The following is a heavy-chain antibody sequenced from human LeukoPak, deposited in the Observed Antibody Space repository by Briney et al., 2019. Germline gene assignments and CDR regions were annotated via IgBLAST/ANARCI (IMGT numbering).Heavy chain of an antibody. CDR1: GDSISDYY. CDR2: IYYSGGT. V-gene: IGHV4-59*08. J-gene: IGHJ6*02. CDR3: ARLRDGMDV. Sequence: ASETLSLTCTVSGDSISDYYWSWIRQPPGKGLEWIGYIYYSGGTNYNPSLKSRVTISIDTSKNQFSLKVSSVTAADTAVYYCARLRDGMDVWGQGTTVTVSS.